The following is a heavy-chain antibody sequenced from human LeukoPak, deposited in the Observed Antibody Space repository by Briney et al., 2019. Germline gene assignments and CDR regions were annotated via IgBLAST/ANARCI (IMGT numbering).Heavy chain of an antibody. J-gene: IGHJ4*02. CDR1: GFTFSSYG. CDR2: IRFDGSDK. Sequence: GGSLRLSCAASGFTFSSYGMHWVRQAPGKGLEWVAFIRFDGSDKYYAESVKGRFTISRDNSKNTLYLQMNSLRPEDTGVYYCAKELRRNWEKFIDYWGQGTLVTVSS. D-gene: IGHD4-17*01. CDR3: AKELRRNWEKFIDY. V-gene: IGHV3-30*02.